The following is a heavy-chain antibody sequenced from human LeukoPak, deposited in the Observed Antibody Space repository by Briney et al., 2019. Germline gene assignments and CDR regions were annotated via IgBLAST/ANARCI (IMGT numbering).Heavy chain of an antibody. CDR2: IGSSGATI. Sequence: GGSLRLSCAASGFIFSSYWMSWVRQAPGKGLEWVSFIGSSGATIYYADSVKGRFTISRDNAKNSLYLQMNSLRAEDTAVYYCARLSDALDYWGQGTLVTVSS. J-gene: IGHJ4*02. V-gene: IGHV3-48*04. D-gene: IGHD2-21*02. CDR3: ARLSDALDY. CDR1: GFIFSSYW.